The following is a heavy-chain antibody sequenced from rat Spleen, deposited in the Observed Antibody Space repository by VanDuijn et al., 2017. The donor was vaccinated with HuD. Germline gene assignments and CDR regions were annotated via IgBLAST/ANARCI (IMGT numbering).Heavy chain of an antibody. CDR1: GFTFSSFP. CDR2: ISPSGGNT. V-gene: IGHV5-46*01. Sequence: EVQLVESGGDLVQPGRSVKLSCAASGFTFSSFPMAWVRQAPTKGLEWVASISPSGGNTYYRDSVKGRFTVSRDNAKSTLYLQMDSLRSEDTATYYCTTEPLNYGGPHWFAYWGQGTLVTVSS. D-gene: IGHD1-11*01. J-gene: IGHJ3*01. CDR3: TTEPLNYGGPHWFAY.